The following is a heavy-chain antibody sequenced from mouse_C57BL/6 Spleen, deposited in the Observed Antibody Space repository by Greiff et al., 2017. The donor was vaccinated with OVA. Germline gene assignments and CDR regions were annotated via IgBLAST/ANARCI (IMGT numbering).Heavy chain of an antibody. D-gene: IGHD4-1*01. V-gene: IGHV1-55*01. CDR2: IYPGSGST. J-gene: IGHJ2*01. Sequence: VQLQQPGAQLVKPGASVKMSCKASGYTFTSYWITWVKQRPGQGLEWIGDIYPGSGSTNYNEKFKSKATLTVDTSSSTAYMQLSSLTSEDSAVYYCARGELTGTEYFDYWGQGTTLTVSS. CDR1: GYTFTSYW. CDR3: ARGELTGTEYFDY.